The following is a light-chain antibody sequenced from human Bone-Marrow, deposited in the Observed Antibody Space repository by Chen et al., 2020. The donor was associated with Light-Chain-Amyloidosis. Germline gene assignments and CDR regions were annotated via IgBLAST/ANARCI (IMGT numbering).Light chain of an antibody. CDR1: NIGSTS. Sequence: SYVLTQPSSVSVAPGQTATIACGGNNIGSTSVHWYQQTPGQAPLLVVYDDSDRPSGIPERLSGSNSGNTATLTISRVEAGEEGDYYCQVWDRSSDRPVFGGGTKLTVL. CDR2: DDS. J-gene: IGLJ3*02. CDR3: QVWDRSSDRPV. V-gene: IGLV3-21*02.